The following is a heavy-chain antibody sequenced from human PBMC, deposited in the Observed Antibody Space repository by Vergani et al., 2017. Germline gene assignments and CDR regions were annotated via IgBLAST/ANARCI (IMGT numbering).Heavy chain of an antibody. D-gene: IGHD2-15*01. V-gene: IGHV4-61*02. CDR1: GGSISSDIYY. Sequence: QVQLQESGPGLVKPSQTLSLICTVSGGSISSDIYYWSWIRQPAGKGLEWIGRIYTSGSTYYNPSLKSRVTISVDTSKNQFSLKLSSVTAADTAVYYCARDRRSGGTRGWFDPWGQGTLVTVSS. J-gene: IGHJ5*02. CDR3: ARDRRSGGTRGWFDP. CDR2: IYTSGST.